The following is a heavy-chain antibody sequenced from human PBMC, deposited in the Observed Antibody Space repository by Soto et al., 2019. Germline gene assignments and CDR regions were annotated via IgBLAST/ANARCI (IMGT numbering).Heavy chain of an antibody. CDR3: ARSSTWNYYFDY. CDR1: GYTFTSYA. D-gene: IGHD6-13*01. V-gene: IGHV1-3*01. Sequence: ASVKVSCKASGYTFTSYAMNWVRQAPGQRLEWMGWINAGSGTTKYAQKFQGRVTMTWDTSMSTAYMELSSLTSTDTAVYFCARSSTWNYYFDYWGQGTLVTVSS. CDR2: INAGSGTT. J-gene: IGHJ4*02.